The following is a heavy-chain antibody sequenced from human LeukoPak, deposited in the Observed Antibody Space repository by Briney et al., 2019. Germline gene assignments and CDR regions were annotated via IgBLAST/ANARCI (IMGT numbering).Heavy chain of an antibody. J-gene: IGHJ4*02. CDR1: GFTFSSYA. Sequence: AGGSLRLSCAASGFTFSSYAMSWVRQAPVKGLEWVSAISGSGGSTYYADSVKGRFTISRDNSKNTLYLQMNSLRAEDTAVYYCAKKVYYDSSGYIDYWGQGTLVTVSS. V-gene: IGHV3-23*01. CDR3: AKKVYYDSSGYIDY. CDR2: ISGSGGST. D-gene: IGHD3-22*01.